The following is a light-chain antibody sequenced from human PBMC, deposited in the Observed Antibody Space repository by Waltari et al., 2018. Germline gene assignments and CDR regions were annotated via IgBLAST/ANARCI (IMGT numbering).Light chain of an antibody. CDR2: TES. J-gene: IGKJ3*01. CDR1: QSINTY. CDR3: HQRYTTVPFT. V-gene: IGKV1-39*01. Sequence: DIKMTQYPSSVSASVGDRITITCRASQSINTYLNWYQQKPRKAPKLLIYTESSVERGGPARFSGGVSATDFTPTIISLLPEDSATYYCHQRYTTVPFTFGPGTKVEIK.